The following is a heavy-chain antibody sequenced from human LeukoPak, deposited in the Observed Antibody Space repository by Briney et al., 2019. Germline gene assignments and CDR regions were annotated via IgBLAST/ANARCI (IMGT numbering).Heavy chain of an antibody. CDR2: ISAYNGNT. J-gene: IGHJ5*02. D-gene: IGHD2-2*02. V-gene: IGHV1-18*01. Sequence: ASVKVSCKASGYTFTSYGISWVRQAPGQGLEWMGWISAYNGNTNYAQKLQGRDTMTTDTSTSTAYMELRSLRSDDTAVYYCARTGPAAIPRRWFDPWGQGTLVTVSS. CDR3: ARTGPAAIPRRWFDP. CDR1: GYTFTSYG.